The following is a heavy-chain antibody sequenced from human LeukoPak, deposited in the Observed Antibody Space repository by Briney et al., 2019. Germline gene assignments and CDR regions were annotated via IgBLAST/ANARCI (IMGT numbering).Heavy chain of an antibody. V-gene: IGHV4-34*01. D-gene: IGHD3-10*01. CDR3: ATSEDYYGSDAFDI. Sequence: SETLSLTCAVYGGSFSGYYWSWIRQPPGKGLEWIGEINHSGSTNYNPSLKSRVTISVDTSKNQFSLKLSSVTAADTAVYYCATSEDYYGSDAFDIWGQGTMVTVSS. J-gene: IGHJ3*02. CDR1: GGSFSGYY. CDR2: INHSGST.